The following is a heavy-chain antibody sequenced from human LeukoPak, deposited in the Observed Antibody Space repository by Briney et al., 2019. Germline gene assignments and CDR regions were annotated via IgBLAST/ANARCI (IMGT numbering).Heavy chain of an antibody. CDR2: IRSKANSYAT. V-gene: IGHV3-73*01. J-gene: IGHJ3*02. CDR3: TRLPVVPAAPDAFDI. CDR1: GFTFSGSA. D-gene: IGHD2-2*01. Sequence: GGSLRLSCAASGFTFSGSAMHWVRQASGKGLEWVGRIRSKANSYATAYAASVKGRFTISRDDSKNTAYLQMSSLKTEDTAVYYCTRLPVVPAAPDAFDIWGQGTMVTVSS.